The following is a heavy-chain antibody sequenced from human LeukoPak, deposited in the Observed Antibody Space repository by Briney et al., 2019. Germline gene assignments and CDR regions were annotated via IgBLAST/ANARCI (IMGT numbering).Heavy chain of an antibody. CDR3: ARGRPDYYGSGSYLFALDI. V-gene: IGHV4-34*01. J-gene: IGHJ3*02. CDR2: INHSGST. Sequence: PSETLSLTCAVYGGSFSGYYWSWIRQPPGKGLEWIGEINHSGSTNYNPSLKSRVTISVDTSKNQFSLKLSSVTAADTAVYYCARGRPDYYGSGSYLFALDIWGQGTMVTVSS. D-gene: IGHD3-10*01. CDR1: GGSFSGYY.